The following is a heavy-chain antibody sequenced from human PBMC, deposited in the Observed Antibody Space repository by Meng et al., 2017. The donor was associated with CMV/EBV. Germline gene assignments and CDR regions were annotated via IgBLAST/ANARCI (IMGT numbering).Heavy chain of an antibody. D-gene: IGHD4-11*01. CDR2: ISSSGSTI. J-gene: IGHJ6*02. CDR1: GFTFSDYY. Sequence: GESLKISCAASGFTFSDYYMSWIRQAPGKGLEWVSYISSSGSTIYYADSVKGRFTISRDNAKNSLYLQMNSLRAEDTAVYCCARDRDGNYRYYYGLDVWGQGTTVTVSS. CDR3: ARDRDGNYRYYYGLDV. V-gene: IGHV3-11*01.